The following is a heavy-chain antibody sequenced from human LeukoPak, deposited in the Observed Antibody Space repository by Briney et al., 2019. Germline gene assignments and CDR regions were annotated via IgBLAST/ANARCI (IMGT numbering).Heavy chain of an antibody. Sequence: GGSLRLSCAASGFTFSSYSMNWVRQAPGKGLDWVSYISSSSSTIYYADSVKGRFTISRDNAKNSLYLQMNSLGAEDTAVYYCASLRIQLWLRAPTDYWGQGTLVTVSS. V-gene: IGHV3-48*01. CDR2: ISSSSSTI. CDR3: ASLRIQLWLRAPTDY. J-gene: IGHJ4*02. D-gene: IGHD5-18*01. CDR1: GFTFSSYS.